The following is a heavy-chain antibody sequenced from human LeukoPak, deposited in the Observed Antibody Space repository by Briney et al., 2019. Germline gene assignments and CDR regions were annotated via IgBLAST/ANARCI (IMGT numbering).Heavy chain of an antibody. D-gene: IGHD4-17*01. V-gene: IGHV3-30*18. CDR1: GFTFSSYG. Sequence: GSLRLSCAASGFTFSSYGMHWVRQVPGKGLEWVAVISYDGSNKYYADSVKGRFTISRDNSKNTLYLQMNSLRAEDTAVYYCAKERVGYGDNNPYYFDYWGQGTLVTVSS. CDR3: AKERVGYGDNNPYYFDY. CDR2: ISYDGSNK. J-gene: IGHJ4*02.